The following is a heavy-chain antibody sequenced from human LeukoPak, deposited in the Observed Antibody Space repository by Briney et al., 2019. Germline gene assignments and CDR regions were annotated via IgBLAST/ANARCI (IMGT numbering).Heavy chain of an antibody. Sequence: GASVKVSCKASGYTFTGYYMHWVRQAPGQGLEWMGRINPNSGDTDYAQKLQGRVTMTRDTSISTAYMELSRLRSDDTAVYYCVRGYCSGGSCYPTGWFDPWGQGTLVTVSS. V-gene: IGHV1-2*06. CDR3: VRGYCSGGSCYPTGWFDP. CDR1: GYTFTGYY. D-gene: IGHD2-15*01. J-gene: IGHJ5*02. CDR2: INPNSGDT.